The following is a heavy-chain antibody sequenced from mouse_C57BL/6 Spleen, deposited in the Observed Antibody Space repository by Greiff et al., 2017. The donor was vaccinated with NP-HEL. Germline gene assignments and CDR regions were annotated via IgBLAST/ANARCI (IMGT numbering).Heavy chain of an antibody. D-gene: IGHD1-1*01. CDR2: ISDGGSYT. J-gene: IGHJ2*01. CDR1: GFTFSSYA. Sequence: DVKLVESGGGLVKPGGSLKLSCAASGFTFSSYAMSWVRQTPEKRLEWVATISDGGSYTYYPDNVKGRFTISRDNAKNNLYLQMSHLKSEDTAMYYCARGYYGSSLDYFDYWGQGTTLPVSS. CDR3: ARGYYGSSLDYFDY. V-gene: IGHV5-4*03.